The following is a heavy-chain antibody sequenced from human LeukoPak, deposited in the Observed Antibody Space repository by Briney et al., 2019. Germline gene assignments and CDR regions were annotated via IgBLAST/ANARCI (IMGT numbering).Heavy chain of an antibody. CDR1: GFTVSSSY. J-gene: IGHJ4*02. V-gene: IGHV3-66*01. Sequence: GGSLRLSCAASGFTVSSSYMIWVRQAPGKGLEWVSVIYSGGSTYYADSVKGRFTISRDNSKNTLYLQMNSLRAEDTAVYYCATVSYSSSWYYFDYWGQGTLVTVSS. CDR2: IYSGGST. D-gene: IGHD6-13*01. CDR3: ATVSYSSSWYYFDY.